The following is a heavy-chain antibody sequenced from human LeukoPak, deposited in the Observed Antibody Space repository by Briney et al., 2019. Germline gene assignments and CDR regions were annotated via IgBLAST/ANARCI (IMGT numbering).Heavy chain of an antibody. D-gene: IGHD6-19*01. J-gene: IGHJ4*02. CDR2: LSATVSDGDS. V-gene: IGHV3-23*01. CDR1: AFTFSNYA. Sequence: GGSLRLSCAASAFTFSNYAMSWVRQAPGKGLEWVSTLSATVSDGDSYYADSVKGRFTISRDNSKNTLHLQMNSLRDEDTAMYYYAKNRGKGAVSGTGEIDYWGQGTLVTVSS. CDR3: AKNRGKGAVSGTGEIDY.